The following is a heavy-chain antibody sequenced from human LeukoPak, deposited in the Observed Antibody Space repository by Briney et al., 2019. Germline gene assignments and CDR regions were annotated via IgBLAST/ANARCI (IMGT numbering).Heavy chain of an antibody. V-gene: IGHV3-48*01. CDR3: TKARGAGSHDDFDY. Sequence: GGSLRLSCAASGFSFSTYSMNWVRQPPGKGPEWVSYIDTTGNTIYYADSVKGRFTVSRDKAKSSLSLQMNSLRVEDTAMYYCTKARGAGSHDDFDYWGQGTLVTVSS. CDR1: GFSFSTYS. J-gene: IGHJ4*02. D-gene: IGHD1-26*01. CDR2: IDTTGNTI.